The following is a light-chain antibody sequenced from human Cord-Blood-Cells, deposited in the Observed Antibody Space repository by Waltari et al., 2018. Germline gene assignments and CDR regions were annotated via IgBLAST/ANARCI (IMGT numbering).Light chain of an antibody. CDR1: SSDVGGYNY. CDR3: CSYAGSYVV. J-gene: IGLJ2*01. V-gene: IGLV2-11*01. Sequence: QSALTQPRSVSGSPGQSVTISCTGTSSDVGGYNYVSWYQQHPGKAPKLMIYDVSERPSGVPARFSCSKSGNTASLTISGLQAEDEADYYCCSYAGSYVVFGGGTKLTVL. CDR2: DVS.